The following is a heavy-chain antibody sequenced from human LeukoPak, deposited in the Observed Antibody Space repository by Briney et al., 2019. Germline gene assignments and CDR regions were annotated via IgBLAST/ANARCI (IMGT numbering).Heavy chain of an antibody. V-gene: IGHV5-51*01. D-gene: IGHD1-26*01. J-gene: IGHJ4*02. CDR3: ARRRGATDLIDY. Sequence: GESLKTSCKGSGYSFTSYWIGWVRQMPGEGLELMGIIYPGDSDTRYSPSFHGQVTISADKSISTAYLQWSSLKASDTAMYYCARRRGATDLIDYWGQGTLVTVSS. CDR2: IYPGDSDT. CDR1: GYSFTSYW.